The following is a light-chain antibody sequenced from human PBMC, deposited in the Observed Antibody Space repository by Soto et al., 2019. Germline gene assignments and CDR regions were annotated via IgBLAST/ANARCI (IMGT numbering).Light chain of an antibody. CDR3: QQYGSSPPYT. CDR1: QSVSNNY. Sequence: EVVLTQSPGTLSLSPGERATLSCRASQSVSNNYFAWYQQKPGQAPRLLIFGSSDRATGIPDRFSGSGSVTDFTLTISRLEPEDFAVYYCQQYGSSPPYTFGQGTKREIK. J-gene: IGKJ2*01. V-gene: IGKV3-20*01. CDR2: GSS.